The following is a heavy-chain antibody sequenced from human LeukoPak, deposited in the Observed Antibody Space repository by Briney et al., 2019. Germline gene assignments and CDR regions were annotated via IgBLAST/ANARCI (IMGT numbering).Heavy chain of an antibody. J-gene: IGHJ6*04. CDR3: AELGITMIGGV. CDR2: VNPSSSDK. Sequence: GGSLRLSCAASGFTFSTYSMNWVRQAPGKGLEWVSYVNPSSSDKYYTDSVKGRFTISRDNAKNSLFLQLHGLRAEDTAVYYCAELGITMIGGVWGKGTTVTISS. CDR1: GFTFSTYS. D-gene: IGHD3-10*02. V-gene: IGHV3-48*01.